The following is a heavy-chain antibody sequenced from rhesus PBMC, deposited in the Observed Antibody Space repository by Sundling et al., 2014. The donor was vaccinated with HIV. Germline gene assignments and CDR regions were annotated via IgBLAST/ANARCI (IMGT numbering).Heavy chain of an antibody. CDR2: IFGSIGST. V-gene: IGHV4-127*01. D-gene: IGHD2-33*01. Sequence: QLQLQESGPGLVKPSETLSLTCAVSGGSISGGYGWSWIRQPPGKGLEWIGHIFGSIGSTYYNPSLKSRVTISTDTSKNQFSLKLSSVTAADTAVYYCARDSGGGYFDYWGQGVLVTVSS. CDR1: GGSISGGYG. CDR3: ARDSGGGYFDY. J-gene: IGHJ4*01.